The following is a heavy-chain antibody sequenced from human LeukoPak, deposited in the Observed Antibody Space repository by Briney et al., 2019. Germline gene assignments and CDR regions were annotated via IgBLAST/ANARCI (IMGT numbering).Heavy chain of an antibody. CDR3: AKGGPGWPGDY. V-gene: IGHV3-23*01. CDR2: IIGSVGSP. D-gene: IGHD6-19*01. CDR1: GFTFSSDA. J-gene: IGHJ4*02. Sequence: GGALRLSCAASGFTFSSDAMSSVRHAPAKGREWVSPIIGSVGSPYYPDSVKGRFTISRDNSKTTLYLQMNSLRAEDTAVYYCAKGGPGWPGDYWGQGTLVTVSS.